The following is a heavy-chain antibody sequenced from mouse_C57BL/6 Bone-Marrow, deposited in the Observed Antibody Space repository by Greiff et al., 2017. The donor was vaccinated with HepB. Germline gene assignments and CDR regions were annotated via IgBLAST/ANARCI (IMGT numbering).Heavy chain of an antibody. CDR1: GYTFTDYN. D-gene: IGHD1-2*01. V-gene: IGHV1-22*01. J-gene: IGHJ1*03. CDR2: INPNNGGT. Sequence: VQLQQSGPELVKPGASVKMSCKASGYTFTDYNMHWVKQSHGKSLEWIGYINPNNGGTSYNQKFKGKATLTVNQSSSTAYMERRSLTSEDSAVYYCARHYYGRGWYFDVWGTGTTVTFSS. CDR3: ARHYYGRGWYFDV.